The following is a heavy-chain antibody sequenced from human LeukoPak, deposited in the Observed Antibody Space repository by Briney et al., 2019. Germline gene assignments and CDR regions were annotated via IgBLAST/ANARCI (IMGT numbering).Heavy chain of an antibody. Sequence: SETLSLTCTVSGGSISSSSYYWGWIRQPPGKGLEWIVSIYYSGSTYYNPSLKSRVTISVDTSKNQFSLKLSSVTAADTAVYYCARGRIIRGYFDYWGQGTLVTVSS. V-gene: IGHV4-39*01. CDR2: IYYSGST. CDR1: GGSISSSSYY. J-gene: IGHJ4*02. CDR3: ARGRIIRGYFDY. D-gene: IGHD2/OR15-2a*01.